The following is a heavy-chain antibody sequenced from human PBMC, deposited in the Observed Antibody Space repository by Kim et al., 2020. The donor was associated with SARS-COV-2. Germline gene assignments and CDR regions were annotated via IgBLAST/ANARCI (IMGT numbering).Heavy chain of an antibody. CDR2: IYYSGST. D-gene: IGHD3-16*01. CDR3: ARDSRLRDYFDY. CDR1: GGSISSGDYY. Sequence: SETLSLTCTVSGGSISSGDYYWSWIRQPPGKGLEWIGYIYYSGSTYYNPSLKSRVTISVDTSKNQFSLKLSSVTAADTAVYYCARDSRLRDYFDYWGQGTLVTVSS. V-gene: IGHV4-30-4*01. J-gene: IGHJ4*02.